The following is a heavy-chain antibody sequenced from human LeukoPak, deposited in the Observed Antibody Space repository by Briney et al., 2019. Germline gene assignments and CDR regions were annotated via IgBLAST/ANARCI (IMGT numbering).Heavy chain of an antibody. J-gene: IGHJ4*02. D-gene: IGHD6-19*01. CDR2: ISDAGIT. Sequence: PGGSLRLSCAASGFLVSDDYMSWVRQTPGKGLEWASTISDAGITYYADSVKGRFTISRDNSKNTLYLQMNNLRVEDTAVYYCAGLQYASGWSPIDYWGQGTLVTVSS. V-gene: IGHV3-53*01. CDR3: AGLQYASGWSPIDY. CDR1: GFLVSDDY.